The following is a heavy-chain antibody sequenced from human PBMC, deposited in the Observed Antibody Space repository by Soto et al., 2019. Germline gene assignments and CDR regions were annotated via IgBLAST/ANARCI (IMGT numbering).Heavy chain of an antibody. D-gene: IGHD6-6*01. CDR1: GVSISSYY. V-gene: IGHV4-59*01. Sequence: ASETLSLTCTFSGVSISSYYWSWIRQPPGKGLEWIGYIYYSGSTNYNPSLKSRVTISVDTSKNQFSLKLSSVTAADTAVYYCARVYSSSYWDYYYMDVWGKGTTVTVSS. J-gene: IGHJ6*03. CDR2: IYYSGST. CDR3: ARVYSSSYWDYYYMDV.